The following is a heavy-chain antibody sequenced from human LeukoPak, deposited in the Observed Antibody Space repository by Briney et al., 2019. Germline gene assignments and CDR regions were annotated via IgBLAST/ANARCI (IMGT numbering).Heavy chain of an antibody. J-gene: IGHJ4*02. D-gene: IGHD3-10*01. V-gene: IGHV4-39*01. CDR1: GGSISSYY. CDR2: IYYSGST. Sequence: SETLSLTCTVSGGSISSYYWGWIRQPPGKGLEWIGSIYYSGSTYYNPSLKSRVTISVDTSKNQFSLKLSSVTAADTAVYYCARQGGVRGVSLLDYWGQGTLVTVSS. CDR3: ARQGGVRGVSLLDY.